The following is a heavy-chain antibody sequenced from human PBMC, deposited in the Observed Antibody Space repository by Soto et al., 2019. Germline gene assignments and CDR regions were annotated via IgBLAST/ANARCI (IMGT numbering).Heavy chain of an antibody. V-gene: IGHV4-34*01. D-gene: IGHD5-18*01. J-gene: IGHJ6*02. CDR3: ERLPGGWIQIWLSYGMDV. CDR1: GGSFSGYY. Sequence: QVQLQQWGAGLLKPSETLSLTCAVYGGSFSGYYWSWIRQPPGKGLEWIGEINHSGSTNYNPSLKSRVTLSVDTSKNQLSLRLSSVTDADTAVYYCERLPGGWIQIWLSYGMDVWGQGTTVTVSS. CDR2: INHSGST.